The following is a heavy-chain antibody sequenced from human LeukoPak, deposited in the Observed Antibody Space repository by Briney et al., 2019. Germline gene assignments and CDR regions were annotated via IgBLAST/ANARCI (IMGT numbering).Heavy chain of an antibody. CDR2: INHSGST. V-gene: IGHV4-34*01. D-gene: IGHD4-23*01. CDR1: GGSFSGYY. CDR3: ARGSLDYGGNSEPTYFDY. Sequence: PSETLSLTCAVYGGSFSGYYWSWIRQPPGKGLEWIGEINHSGSTNYNPSLKSRVTISVDTSKNQFSLKLSSVTAADTAVYYCARGSLDYGGNSEPTYFDYWGQGTLVTVSS. J-gene: IGHJ4*02.